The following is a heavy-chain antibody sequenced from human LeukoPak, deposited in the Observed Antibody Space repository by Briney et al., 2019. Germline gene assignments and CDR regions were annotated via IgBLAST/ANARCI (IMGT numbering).Heavy chain of an antibody. CDR3: AKDQCTRTSCDGYPGY. D-gene: IGHD2-2*01. CDR2: IHFDGSTK. V-gene: IGHV3-30*02. CDR1: GFTFSSYG. Sequence: GGSLRLSCAASGFTFSSYGMHWVRQAPGKGLEWVAFIHFDGSTKYSGDSVQGRFTVSRDNSRNILYLQMNNLRPEDTAFYYCAKDQCTRTSCDGYPGYWGQGTVVPVSS. J-gene: IGHJ4*02.